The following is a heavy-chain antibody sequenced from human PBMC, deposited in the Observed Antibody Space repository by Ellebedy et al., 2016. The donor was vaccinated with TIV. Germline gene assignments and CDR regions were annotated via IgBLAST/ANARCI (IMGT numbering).Heavy chain of an antibody. J-gene: IGHJ4*02. CDR2: VSGSGGSA. D-gene: IGHD2-8*01. Sequence: GESLKISCAASGFTFNNYAMSWVRQAPGKGLEWVSGVSGSGGSAYHADSVKGRFTISRDNSKTTLYLQLNSLRAEDTAVYYCAKFGFCTNGLCSALDNWGQGTLVTVSS. CDR1: GFTFNNYA. CDR3: AKFGFCTNGLCSALDN. V-gene: IGHV3-23*01.